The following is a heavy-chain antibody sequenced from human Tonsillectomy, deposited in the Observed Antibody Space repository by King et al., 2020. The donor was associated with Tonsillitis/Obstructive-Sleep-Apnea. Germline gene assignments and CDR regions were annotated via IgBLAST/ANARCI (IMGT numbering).Heavy chain of an antibody. CDR1: GFTFSTYV. D-gene: IGHD6-6*01. Sequence: VKLVESGGGVVQPGRSLRLSCAASGFTFSTYVMHWVRQAPGKGLEWVAVIWYDGTNKYYADSVKGRFTISRDNSKNTLYLQMNSLRAEDTAVYFCARDYMVAARTFDYWGQGTLVTVSS. CDR3: ARDYMVAARTFDY. V-gene: IGHV3-33*01. CDR2: IWYDGTNK. J-gene: IGHJ4*02.